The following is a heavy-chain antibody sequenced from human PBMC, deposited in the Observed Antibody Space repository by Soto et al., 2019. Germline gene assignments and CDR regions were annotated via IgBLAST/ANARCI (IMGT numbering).Heavy chain of an antibody. Sequence: PGGSLRLSCAASGFTFSDAWMNWVRQAPGKGLEWVGHVTTKTDGETTEYAAFVKGRFSISRDDSTNTLFLQMTSLETDDTAMYYCTTLGPYWGQGTLVTV. V-gene: IGHV3-15*07. CDR1: GFTFSDAW. CDR3: TTLGPY. J-gene: IGHJ4*02. CDR2: VTTKTDGETT.